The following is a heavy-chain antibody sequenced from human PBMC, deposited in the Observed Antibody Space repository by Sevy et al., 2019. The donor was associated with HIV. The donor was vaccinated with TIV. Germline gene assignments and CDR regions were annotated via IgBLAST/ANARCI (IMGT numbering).Heavy chain of an antibody. CDR3: ARDISLDTAAGWFDP. J-gene: IGHJ5*02. D-gene: IGHD6-13*01. V-gene: IGHV1-69*13. Sequence: ASVKVSCKASGGTFSSYAISWVRQAPGQGLEWIGGIIPIFGTANYAQKFQGRVTITADESTSTAYMELGSLRSEDTAVYYCARDISLDTAAGWFDPWGQGTLVTVSS. CDR2: IIPIFGTA. CDR1: GGTFSSYA.